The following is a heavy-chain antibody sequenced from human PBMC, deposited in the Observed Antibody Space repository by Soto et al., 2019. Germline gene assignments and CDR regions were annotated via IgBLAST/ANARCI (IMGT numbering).Heavy chain of an antibody. Sequence: QITLKESGPTLVKPTQTLTLTCSFSGFSLSTSGVGVAWIRQPPGKALELLALIYWDDDKRYSPSLKSRLTITKDTSKNRVVLTMTNMDPVDTATYYCAHHSGYNYGLNAFDIWGQGTMVTVSS. CDR1: GFSLSTSGVG. V-gene: IGHV2-5*02. D-gene: IGHD5-18*01. J-gene: IGHJ3*02. CDR2: IYWDDDK. CDR3: AHHSGYNYGLNAFDI.